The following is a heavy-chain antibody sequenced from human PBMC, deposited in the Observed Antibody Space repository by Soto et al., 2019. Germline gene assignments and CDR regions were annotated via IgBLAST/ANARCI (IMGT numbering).Heavy chain of an antibody. V-gene: IGHV3-23*01. Sequence: GSLRLACAASGFTFGSYAMSWVRQAPGKGLEWVSAISGSGGSTYYADSVKGRFTISRDNSKNTLYLQMNSLRAEDTAVYYCAKFFYADSGWPYYYCYYMDVWGKGTTVTVS. J-gene: IGHJ6*03. CDR3: AKFFYADSGWPYYYCYYMDV. CDR1: GFTFGSYA. D-gene: IGHD3-22*01. CDR2: ISGSGGST.